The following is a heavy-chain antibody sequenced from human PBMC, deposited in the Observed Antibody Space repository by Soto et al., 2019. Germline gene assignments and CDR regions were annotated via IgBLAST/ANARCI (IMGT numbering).Heavy chain of an antibody. V-gene: IGHV3-15*07. D-gene: IGHD4-17*01. Sequence: GGSLRLSCAASGFSISNAKMNWVRQAPGKGLEWVGRIKSKTDGGTADYAAPVKGRFTISRDDSKNTLYLQMNSLRAEDTAVYYCAKDYGESEATLDYWGQGTLVTVSS. J-gene: IGHJ4*02. CDR3: AKDYGESEATLDY. CDR2: IKSKTDGGTA. CDR1: GFSISNAK.